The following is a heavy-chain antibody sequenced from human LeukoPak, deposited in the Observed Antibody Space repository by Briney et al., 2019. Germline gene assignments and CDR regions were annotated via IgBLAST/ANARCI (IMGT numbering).Heavy chain of an antibody. Sequence: PGGSLRLSRAASGFIFSSYSLMWVRQAPGKGLEWVSSINSISTYIYYADPVKGRFTISRDNAKNSLYLQMNSLRGEDTAVYSCARIVGNSPYGMDVWGKGTTVTVSS. D-gene: IGHD1-26*01. CDR2: INSISTYI. J-gene: IGHJ6*04. CDR1: GFIFSSYS. CDR3: ARIVGNSPYGMDV. V-gene: IGHV3-21*01.